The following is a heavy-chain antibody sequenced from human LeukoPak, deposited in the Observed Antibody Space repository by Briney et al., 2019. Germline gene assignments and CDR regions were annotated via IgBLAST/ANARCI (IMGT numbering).Heavy chain of an antibody. D-gene: IGHD7-27*01. CDR1: GFTFTRHG. V-gene: IGHV3-30*02. CDR2: LRSDGNGK. Sequence: GGSLRLSCAASGFTFTRHGIHLVRQAPGKGLEWVAFLRSDGNGKNYANSVKGRFTISSDNSQNMVFLQMNSLRPEDTAVYYCAKDVPNWAVDYWGQGTLVTVSS. CDR3: AKDVPNWAVDY. J-gene: IGHJ4*01.